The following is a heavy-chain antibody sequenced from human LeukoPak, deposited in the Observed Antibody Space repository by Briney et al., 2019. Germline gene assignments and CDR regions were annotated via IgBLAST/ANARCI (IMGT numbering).Heavy chain of an antibody. CDR2: IHHSGST. J-gene: IGHJ4*02. V-gene: IGHV4-59*01. Sequence: PSGTLSLTCTFSGGSISTYYWSWIRQPPGKGLECISYIHHSGSTNYNPPLKSRVTISVDSFKNQFSLKLSSVTAADTAVYYCAIGGGYASPIGYWGQGALVTVSS. CDR1: GGSISTYY. D-gene: IGHD5-12*01. CDR3: AIGGGYASPIGY.